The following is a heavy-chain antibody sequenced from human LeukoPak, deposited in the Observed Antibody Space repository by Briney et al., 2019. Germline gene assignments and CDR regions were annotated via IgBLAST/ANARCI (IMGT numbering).Heavy chain of an antibody. J-gene: IGHJ6*03. CDR1: GGTFSSYA. CDR3: ARGPAVYCSGGSCYSDYYYYYMDV. Sequence: SVKVSCKASGGTFSSYAISWVRQAPGQGLEWMGGIIPIFGTANYAQKFQGRVTITADKSTSTAYMELRSLRSEDTAVYYCARGPAVYCSGGSCYSDYYYYYMDVWGKGTTVTVSS. CDR2: IIPIFGTA. V-gene: IGHV1-69*06. D-gene: IGHD2-15*01.